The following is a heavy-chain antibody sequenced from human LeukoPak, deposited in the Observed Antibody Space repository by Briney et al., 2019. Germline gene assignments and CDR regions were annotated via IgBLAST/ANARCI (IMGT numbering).Heavy chain of an antibody. CDR2: IYHSGST. Sequence: SETLSLTCTVSGGSISSGGYYWSWIRQPLGKGLEWIGYIYHSGSTYSNPSLKSRVTISVDMSKNQFSLKLNSVTAADTAVYYCATADCTNGVCYTDAFNIWGQGTMVTVSS. CDR1: GGSISSGGYY. V-gene: IGHV4-30-2*01. J-gene: IGHJ3*02. CDR3: ATADCTNGVCYTDAFNI. D-gene: IGHD2-8*01.